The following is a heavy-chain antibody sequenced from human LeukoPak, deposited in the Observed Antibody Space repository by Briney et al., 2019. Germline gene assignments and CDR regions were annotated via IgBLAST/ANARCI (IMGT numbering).Heavy chain of an antibody. V-gene: IGHV3-23*01. J-gene: IGHJ4*02. D-gene: IGHD1-26*01. CDR3: ARDLGSYYVDWGGFDY. Sequence: GGSLRLSCAASGFTFSNYAMNWVRQAPGKGLEWVSGISESGGNTFYADSVKGRFTISRDNAKNSLYLQMNSLRAEDTAVYYCARDLGSYYVDWGGFDYRGQGTLVTVSS. CDR2: ISESGGNT. CDR1: GFTFSNYA.